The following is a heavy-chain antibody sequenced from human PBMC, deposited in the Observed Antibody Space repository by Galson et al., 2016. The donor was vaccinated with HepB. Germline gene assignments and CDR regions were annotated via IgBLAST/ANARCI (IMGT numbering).Heavy chain of an antibody. V-gene: IGHV3-21*01. D-gene: IGHD6-19*01. Sequence: SLRLSCAASGSTFSTYNMNWVRQVPGKGLEWVSSINSGSSYIYYADSVKGRFTISRDNAKNSLFLQMNSLRPEDTAVYYCARDYQAVAPPYYYHYGMDVWGQGTTVTI. J-gene: IGHJ6*02. CDR2: INSGSSYI. CDR1: GSTFSTYN. CDR3: ARDYQAVAPPYYYHYGMDV.